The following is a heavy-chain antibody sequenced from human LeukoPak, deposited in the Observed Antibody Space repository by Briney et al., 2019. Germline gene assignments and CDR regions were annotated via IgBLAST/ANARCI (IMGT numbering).Heavy chain of an antibody. CDR3: ARGFQYYSYGMDV. Sequence: GGSLRLSCAASGFTFSTYGMPWVRQAPGKGLEWVAVIWYDGSNKYFADSVKGRFTISRDNSKNTLHLQMNSLRAEDTAVYYCARGFQYYSYGMDVWGQGTTVTVSS. CDR2: IWYDGSNK. V-gene: IGHV3-33*01. CDR1: GFTFSTYG. J-gene: IGHJ6*02.